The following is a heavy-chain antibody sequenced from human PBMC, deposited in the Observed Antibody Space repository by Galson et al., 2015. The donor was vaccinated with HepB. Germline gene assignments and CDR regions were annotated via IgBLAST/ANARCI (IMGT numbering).Heavy chain of an antibody. CDR3: AREKDTYYYDSSGSMADY. J-gene: IGHJ4*02. CDR2: INGGNGNT. D-gene: IGHD3-22*01. V-gene: IGHV1-3*01. Sequence: SCKASGYTLTSHAMHWARQAPGQRLEWMGWINGGNGNTKYSEKFQGRVTMTTDTSTSTAYMELRSLRSDDTAVYYCAREKDTYYYDSSGSMADYWGQGTLVTVSS. CDR1: GYTLTSHA.